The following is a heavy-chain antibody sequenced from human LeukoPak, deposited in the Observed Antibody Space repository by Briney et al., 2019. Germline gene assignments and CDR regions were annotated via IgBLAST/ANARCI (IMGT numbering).Heavy chain of an antibody. CDR2: INTNTGNP. CDR3: ARGGFTIFGVALGYYYMDV. CDR1: GYTFTSYA. V-gene: IGHV7-4-1*02. D-gene: IGHD3-3*01. J-gene: IGHJ6*03. Sequence: ASVKVSCKASGYTFTSYAMNWVRQAPGQGLEWMGWINTNTGNPTYAQGFTGRFVFSLDTSVSTAYLQISSLKAEDTAVYYCARGGFTIFGVALGYYYMDVWGKGTTVTVSS.